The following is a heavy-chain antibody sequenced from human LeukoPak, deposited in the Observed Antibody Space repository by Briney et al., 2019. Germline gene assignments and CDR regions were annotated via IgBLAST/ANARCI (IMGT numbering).Heavy chain of an antibody. J-gene: IGHJ4*02. CDR1: GGSFSDYY. V-gene: IGHV4-34*01. Sequence: SETLSLTCGVYGGSFSDYYWSWIRQPPGKGLEWIGEINHSGSTNCNPSLKSRITISVDTSNNQFSLKLSSVTAADTAVYYCARRLWLGELSFDYWGQGILVTVFS. D-gene: IGHD3-10*01. CDR2: INHSGST. CDR3: ARRLWLGELSFDY.